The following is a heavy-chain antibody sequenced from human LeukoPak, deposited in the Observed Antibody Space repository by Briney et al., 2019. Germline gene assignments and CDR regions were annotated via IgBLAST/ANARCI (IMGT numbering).Heavy chain of an antibody. Sequence: ASVKVSCKASGYTFTGYYMHWVRQAPGQGLEWMGWINPNSGGTNYAQKFQGRVTMTRDTSISTAYMELSRLRSDDTAVYCWARARPSEQLVHGYWGQGTLVTVSS. D-gene: IGHD6-13*01. CDR3: ARARPSEQLVHGY. V-gene: IGHV1-2*02. J-gene: IGHJ4*02. CDR2: INPNSGGT. CDR1: GYTFTGYY.